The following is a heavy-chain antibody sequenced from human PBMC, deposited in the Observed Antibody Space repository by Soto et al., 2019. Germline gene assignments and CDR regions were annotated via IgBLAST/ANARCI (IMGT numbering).Heavy chain of an antibody. D-gene: IGHD4-17*01. J-gene: IGHJ4*02. CDR1: GFTFSSDA. Sequence: PGGSLRLSCAASGFTFSSDAMRWVRQAPGKGLEWVSAISGSGGSTYYADSVKGRFTISRDNSKNTLYLQMNSLRAEDTAVYYCANGKTVTLLDDYWGQGTLVTVS. V-gene: IGHV3-23*01. CDR3: ANGKTVTLLDDY. CDR2: ISGSGGST.